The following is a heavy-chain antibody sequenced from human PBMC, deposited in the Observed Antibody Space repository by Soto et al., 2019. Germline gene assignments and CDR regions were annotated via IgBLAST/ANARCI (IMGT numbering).Heavy chain of an antibody. V-gene: IGHV3-23*01. CDR1: GFTFSSYA. D-gene: IGHD1-1*01. Sequence: PGGSLRLSCAASGFTFSSYAMSWVRQAPGKGLEWVSAISGSGGSTYYADSVKGRFTISRDNSKNTLYLQMNSLRAEDTAVYYCAKRGGTTGTAYYYGMDVWGQGTTVTVSS. CDR3: AKRGGTTGTAYYYGMDV. J-gene: IGHJ6*02. CDR2: ISGSGGST.